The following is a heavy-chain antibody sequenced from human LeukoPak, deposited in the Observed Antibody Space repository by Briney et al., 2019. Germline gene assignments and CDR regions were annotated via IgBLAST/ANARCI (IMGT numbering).Heavy chain of an antibody. CDR3: ASHYDFWSGYSGNY. Sequence: GGSLRLSCAASGFTFSDYGMHWVRQAPGKGLEYVSGISSNGGSTYYANSVKGRFTISRDNSKNTLYLQMNSLRAEDTAVYYCASHYDFWSGYSGNYWGQGTLVTVSS. V-gene: IGHV3-64*01. D-gene: IGHD3-3*01. CDR1: GFTFSDYG. J-gene: IGHJ4*02. CDR2: ISSNGGST.